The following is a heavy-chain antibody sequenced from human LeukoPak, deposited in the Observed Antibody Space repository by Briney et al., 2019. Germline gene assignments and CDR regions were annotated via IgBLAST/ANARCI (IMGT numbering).Heavy chain of an antibody. V-gene: IGHV3-7*02. D-gene: IGHD1-1*01. CDR2: IKEDGGEA. CDR1: GFTLGTYW. CDR3: ARTTYGDY. Sequence: GGSLRLSCAASGFTLGTYWMTWFRQTPRKGLEWAAAIKEDGGEAYYVDSVKGRFTISRDNAKNSLYLQMSSLRAEDTAVYYCARTTYGDYWGQGTLVTVSS. J-gene: IGHJ4*02.